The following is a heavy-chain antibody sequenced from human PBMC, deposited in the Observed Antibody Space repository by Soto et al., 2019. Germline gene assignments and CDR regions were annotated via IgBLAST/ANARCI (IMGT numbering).Heavy chain of an antibody. CDR2: ISFSDGGT. Sequence: GVLRLSCAASGFTFSSYAMTWVRQAPGKGLEWVSSISFSDGGTYYADSVKGRLTISRDNSKNTLFLQMNSLRVEDTAVYYCVKDDRILGRRYFDLWGRGTLVTVSS. D-gene: IGHD2-15*01. CDR1: GFTFSSYA. V-gene: IGHV3-23*01. J-gene: IGHJ2*01. CDR3: VKDDRILGRRYFDL.